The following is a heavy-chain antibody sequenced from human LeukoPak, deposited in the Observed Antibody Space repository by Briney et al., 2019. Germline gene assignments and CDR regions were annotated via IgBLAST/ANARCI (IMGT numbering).Heavy chain of an antibody. CDR3: ARGPGAINAIYYYYMDV. D-gene: IGHD2-2*02. J-gene: IGHJ6*03. CDR1: SGSISSYY. Sequence: PSETLSLTCTVSSGSISSYYWSWIRQPPGRGLEWIGYIYYSGSTNYNPSLKSRVTISVDTSRNQFSLKLSSVTAADTAVYYCARGPGAINAIYYYYMDVWGKGTTVTVSS. V-gene: IGHV4-59*01. CDR2: IYYSGST.